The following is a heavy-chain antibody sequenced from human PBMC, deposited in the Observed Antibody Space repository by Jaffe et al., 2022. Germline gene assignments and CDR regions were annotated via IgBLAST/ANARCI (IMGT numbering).Heavy chain of an antibody. V-gene: IGHV3-20*01. CDR3: ARATVTTWEPNYFDY. CDR1: GFTFDDYG. CDR2: INWNGGST. J-gene: IGHJ4*02. D-gene: IGHD4-17*01. Sequence: EVQLVESGGGVVRPGGSLRLSCAASGFTFDDYGMSWVRQAPGKGLEWVSGINWNGGSTGYADSVKGRFTISRDNAKNSLYLQMNSLRAEDTALYHCARATVTTWEPNYFDYWGQGTLVTVSS.